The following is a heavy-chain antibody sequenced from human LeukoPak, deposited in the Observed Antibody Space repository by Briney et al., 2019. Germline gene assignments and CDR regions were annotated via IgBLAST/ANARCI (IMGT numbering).Heavy chain of an antibody. CDR3: ARGGGITTNFDY. D-gene: IGHD4-11*01. CDR2: FYYTGST. CDR1: GGSSNSYY. Sequence: PSETLSLTGTVSGGSSNSYYWSWIRQPPGKGLGWIGDFYYTGSTIYNPSLKSRVTISVDTSKNQFSLKLSSVTAADPAVYYCARGGGITTNFDYWGQGTLVTVSS. J-gene: IGHJ4*02. V-gene: IGHV4-59*01.